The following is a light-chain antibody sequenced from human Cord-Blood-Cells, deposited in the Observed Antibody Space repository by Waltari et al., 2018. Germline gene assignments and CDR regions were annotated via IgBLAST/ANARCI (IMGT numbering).Light chain of an antibody. CDR3: CSYAGSSTFVV. V-gene: IGLV2-23*01. J-gene: IGLJ2*01. CDR1: SSDVGSYNL. CDR2: EGS. Sequence: QSALTQPASVSGSPGQSITISCTGTSSDVGSYNLVSWYQQPPGKAPKLMIYEGSKRPSGVDNRFSGSKSGNTASLTISGLQAEDEADYYCCSYAGSSTFVVFGGGTKLTVL.